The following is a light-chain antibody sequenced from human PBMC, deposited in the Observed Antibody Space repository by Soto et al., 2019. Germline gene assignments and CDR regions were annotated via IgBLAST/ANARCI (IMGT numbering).Light chain of an antibody. Sequence: QSALTQPASVSGSPGQSITISCTGTSSDFGGYNYVSWYQQHPGKAPKLMIYEVSNRPSGVSNRFSGSKSGNTASLTISGLKDEDEADYYCSSYTRSSTPYVFGTGTKLTVL. V-gene: IGLV2-14*01. CDR2: EVS. J-gene: IGLJ1*01. CDR1: SSDFGGYNY. CDR3: SSYTRSSTPYV.